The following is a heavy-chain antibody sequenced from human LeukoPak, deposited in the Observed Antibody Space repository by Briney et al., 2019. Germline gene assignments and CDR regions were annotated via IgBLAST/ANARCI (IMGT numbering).Heavy chain of an antibody. D-gene: IGHD1-26*01. CDR2: ISSSSSTI. J-gene: IGHJ4*02. Sequence: GGSLRLSCAASGFTFSSYSMNWVRQAPGKGLEWVSYISSSSSTIYYADSVKGRFTISRDNAKNSLYLQMNSLRAEDTAVYYCAKSFSGFYYDLLDYWGQGTLVTVSS. CDR3: AKSFSGFYYDLLDY. CDR1: GFTFSSYS. V-gene: IGHV3-48*01.